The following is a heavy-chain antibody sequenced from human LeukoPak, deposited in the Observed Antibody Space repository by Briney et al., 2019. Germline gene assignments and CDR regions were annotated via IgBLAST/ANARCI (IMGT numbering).Heavy chain of an antibody. D-gene: IGHD5-24*01. V-gene: IGHV4-4*02. J-gene: IGHJ4*02. Sequence: SGTLSLTCAVSSGSISSSTWWSWVRQPPGKGLEWIGEINHSGSTHYTPSLKSRVTISVDTSDNKLSLKMISETAADAAVYYCALGYNDIWELWGRGTLVTVSS. CDR3: ALGYNDIWEL. CDR2: INHSGST. CDR1: SGSISSSTW.